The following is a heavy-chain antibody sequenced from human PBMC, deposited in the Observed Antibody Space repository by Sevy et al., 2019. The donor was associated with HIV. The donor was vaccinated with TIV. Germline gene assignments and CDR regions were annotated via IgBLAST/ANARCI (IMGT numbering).Heavy chain of an antibody. CDR1: GFTFGDYA. CDR3: TRWKGLQSIFDY. CDR2: LKSKADGGTV. J-gene: IGHJ4*02. Sequence: GGSLRLSCTTSGFTFGDYAMYWVRQAPGTGLEWVAFLKSKADGGTVDHAASVKGRFTISRDDSKSIAYLQMNDLTTEDTGVYYCTRWKGLQSIFDYWGQRALVTVSS. V-gene: IGHV3-49*04. D-gene: IGHD1-1*01.